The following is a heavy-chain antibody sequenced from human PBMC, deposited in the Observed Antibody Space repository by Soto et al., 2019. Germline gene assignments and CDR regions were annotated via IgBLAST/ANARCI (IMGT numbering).Heavy chain of an antibody. CDR2: IKTNTEGGTT. Sequence: EVQLVESGGGFIYPGGSLRLSCAASGLTISNAWMNWVRQAPGKGLEWVGRIKTNTEGGTTDYAAAVKGRFTVSRDDSKNTLYLQMNSLKTADPAVYYCTTGSVAGVWGQGTTVTVSS. CDR1: GLTISNAW. J-gene: IGHJ6*02. D-gene: IGHD2-15*01. V-gene: IGHV3-15*07. CDR3: TTGSVAGV.